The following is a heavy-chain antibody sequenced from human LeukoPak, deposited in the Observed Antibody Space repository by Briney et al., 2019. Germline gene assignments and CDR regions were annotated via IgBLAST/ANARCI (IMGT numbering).Heavy chain of an antibody. D-gene: IGHD3-10*01. J-gene: IGHJ5*02. CDR2: IYTSGNT. Sequence: PSETLSLTCTVSGGSFNSSFWSWIRQPPGKGLEWIGYIYTSGNTYYSPSLKSRVTISLDTSKNQFSLKLISVTAADTAVYYCARRGTWFDPWGQGTLVTVSS. CDR1: GGSFNSSF. CDR3: ARRGTWFDP. V-gene: IGHV4-4*09.